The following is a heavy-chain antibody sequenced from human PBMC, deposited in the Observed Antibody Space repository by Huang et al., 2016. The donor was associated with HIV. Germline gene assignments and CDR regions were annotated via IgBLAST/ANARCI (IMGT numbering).Heavy chain of an antibody. V-gene: IGHV1-18*01. CDR2: TRPSSGDT. Sequence: QIQLMQSGPELKQPGASVKVSCKASGYTFTSYGITWVRQAPGQGPGWRGRTRPSSGDTENAQKFQGRVTLTTDTSTNIAYMELRSLRSDDTAKYYCARDPKYHRIGYYRQRRGIDIWGQGTMVIVSS. J-gene: IGHJ3*02. D-gene: IGHD3-22*01. CDR3: ARDPKYHRIGYYRQRRGIDI. CDR1: GYTFTSYG.